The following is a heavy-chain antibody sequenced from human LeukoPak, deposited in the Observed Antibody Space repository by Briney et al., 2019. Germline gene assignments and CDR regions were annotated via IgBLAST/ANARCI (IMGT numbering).Heavy chain of an antibody. CDR2: ISSSGSTI. D-gene: IGHD4-23*01. CDR1: GFTFSSYS. V-gene: IGHV3-48*04. CDR3: ARDAPGGNLVFDY. Sequence: GGSLRLSCAASGFTFSSYSMNWVRQAPGKGLEWVSYISSSGSTIYYADSVKGRFTISRDNAKNSLYLQMNSLRAEDTAVYYCARDAPGGNLVFDYWGQGTLVAVSS. J-gene: IGHJ4*02.